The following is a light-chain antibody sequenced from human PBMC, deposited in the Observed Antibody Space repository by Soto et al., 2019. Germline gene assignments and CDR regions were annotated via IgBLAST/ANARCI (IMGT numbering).Light chain of an antibody. CDR1: QSISTW. CDR3: QQYNSHYQT. Sequence: GDRITITCRASQSISTWLAWYQQKPGKAPKLLISDASSLENWVPSRFSGSGSGTEFTLTISSLQPDDFETYYCQQYNSHYQTFGQGTKVDIK. V-gene: IGKV1-5*01. CDR2: DAS. J-gene: IGKJ1*01.